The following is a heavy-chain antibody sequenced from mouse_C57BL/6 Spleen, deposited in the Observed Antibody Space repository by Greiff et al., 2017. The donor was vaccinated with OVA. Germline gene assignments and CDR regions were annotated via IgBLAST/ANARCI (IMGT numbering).Heavy chain of an antibody. D-gene: IGHD2-4*01. CDR2: ISDGGSYT. CDR1: GFTFSSYA. Sequence: EVQRVESGGGLVKPGGSLKLSCAASGFTFSSYAMSWVRQTPEKRLEWVATISDGGSYTYYPDNVKGRFTISRDNAKNNLYLQMSHLKSEDTAMYYCARDGDYDGEAWFAYWGQGTLVTVSA. V-gene: IGHV5-4*01. J-gene: IGHJ3*01. CDR3: ARDGDYDGEAWFAY.